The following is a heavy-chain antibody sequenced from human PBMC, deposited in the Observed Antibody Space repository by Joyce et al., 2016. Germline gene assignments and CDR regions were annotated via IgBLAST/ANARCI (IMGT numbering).Heavy chain of an antibody. CDR2: IIPMFGTT. CDR1: GGTFGSYA. D-gene: IGHD3-10*01. V-gene: IGHV1-69*18. CDR3: ARAYPLPPLVQSPFDS. J-gene: IGHJ4*02. Sequence: QVQLVQSGAEVKKPGSSVKVSCKSSGGTFGSYAINGVRQAPGQGREWMGRIIPMFGTTNYAQKVQGSVTIIADESTGTAYMELSSLRSEDTAVYYCARAYPLPPLVQSPFDSWGQGTLVTVSS.